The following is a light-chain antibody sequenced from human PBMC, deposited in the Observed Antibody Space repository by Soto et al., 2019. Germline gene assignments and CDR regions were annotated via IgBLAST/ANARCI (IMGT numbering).Light chain of an antibody. CDR2: GGS. J-gene: IGLJ2*01. V-gene: IGLV2-14*01. Sequence: QSALTQPASVSGSPGQSITISCSGNSSDVGNYNYVSWYQQHPGKAPKLMIYGGSDRPSGVSDRFSGSKSGNTASLTISGLQPEDEADYYCSSFAVSSTVVFGGGTKLTVL. CDR1: SSDVGNYNY. CDR3: SSFAVSSTVV.